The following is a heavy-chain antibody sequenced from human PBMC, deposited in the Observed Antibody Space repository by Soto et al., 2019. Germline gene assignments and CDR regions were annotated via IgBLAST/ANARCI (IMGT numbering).Heavy chain of an antibody. CDR3: AREGPAPYYYYGMDV. V-gene: IGHV1-18*01. J-gene: IGHJ6*02. CDR1: GYSFTTYG. CDR2: ISGYNGNT. Sequence: QVQLVQSGGEVKKPGASVKVSCKTSGYSFTTYGISWVRQAPGQGLEWMGWISGYNGNTNYAQKFQGRVTMTTDTSTSTAYMELRSLRSDDTAVYYCAREGPAPYYYYGMDVWCQGSTVAVSS.